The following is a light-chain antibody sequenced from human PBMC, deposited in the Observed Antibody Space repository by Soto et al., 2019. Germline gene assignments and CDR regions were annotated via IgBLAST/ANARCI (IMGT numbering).Light chain of an antibody. V-gene: IGLV2-8*01. CDR2: EVS. CDR1: SSNIGSYNY. CDR3: CSYAGSNNYV. Sequence: QSALTQPPSASGSPGQSVTISCTGTSSNIGSYNYVSWYQQYPGKAPKLMIYEVSERPSGVPARFSGSKSGNTASLTVSGLQAEDEADYYCCSYAGSNNYVFGTGTQLTVL. J-gene: IGLJ7*01.